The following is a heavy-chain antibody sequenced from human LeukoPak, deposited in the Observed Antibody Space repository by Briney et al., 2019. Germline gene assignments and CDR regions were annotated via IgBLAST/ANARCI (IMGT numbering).Heavy chain of an antibody. CDR1: GFTFRSYA. J-gene: IGHJ4*02. Sequence: GGSLRLSCAASGFTFRSYAMSWVRQAPGKGLEWVANIKQDGSEKYYVDSVKGRFTISRDNANNSLCLQMNSLRAEDTAVYYCARPRTVTTRFAPIDYWGQGTLVTVSS. CDR2: IKQDGSEK. V-gene: IGHV3-7*03. CDR3: ARPRTVTTRFAPIDY. D-gene: IGHD4-17*01.